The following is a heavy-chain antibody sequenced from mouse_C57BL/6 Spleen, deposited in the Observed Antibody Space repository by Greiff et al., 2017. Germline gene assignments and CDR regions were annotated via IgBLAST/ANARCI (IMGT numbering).Heavy chain of an antibody. J-gene: IGHJ2*01. CDR3: ATTTVVAYYFDY. V-gene: IGHV14-2*01. Sequence: VHVKQSGAELVKPGASVKLSCTASGFNIKDYYMHWVKQRTEQGLEWIGRIDPEDGETKYAPKFQGKATITADTSSNTAYLQLSSLTSEDTAVYYCATTTVVAYYFDYWGQGTTLTVSS. CDR2: IDPEDGET. D-gene: IGHD1-1*01. CDR1: GFNIKDYY.